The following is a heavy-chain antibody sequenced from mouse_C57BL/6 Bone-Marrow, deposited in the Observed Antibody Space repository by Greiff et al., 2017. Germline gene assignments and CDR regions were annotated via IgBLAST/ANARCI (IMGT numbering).Heavy chain of an antibody. CDR3: ARTNYSNVYYFDY. CDR1: GYTFTSYW. Sequence: VQLQQPGAELVKPGASVKMSCKASGYTFTSYWITWVKQRPGQGLEWIGDIYPGSGSTNYNEKFKSKATLTVDTSSSTAYMQLSSLTSEDSAVXYFARTNYSNVYYFDYWGQGTTLTVSS. J-gene: IGHJ2*01. V-gene: IGHV1-55*01. CDR2: IYPGSGST. D-gene: IGHD2-5*01.